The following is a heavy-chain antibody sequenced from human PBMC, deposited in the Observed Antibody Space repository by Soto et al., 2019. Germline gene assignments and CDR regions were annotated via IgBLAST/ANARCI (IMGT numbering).Heavy chain of an antibody. CDR3: ARHETGSYFDS. CDR2: IYYSGRT. Sequence: QLQLQESGPGLVTPSETLSPTCTVSRGSISTGTNYWAWIRQPPGTGLEWIAHIYYSGRTFYNLSLKSRVTISLVTSKNQVSLKLRSVTAAATAVYYCARHETGSYFDSWGKGTLVTASA. CDR1: RGSISTGTNY. V-gene: IGHV4-39*01. J-gene: IGHJ4*02.